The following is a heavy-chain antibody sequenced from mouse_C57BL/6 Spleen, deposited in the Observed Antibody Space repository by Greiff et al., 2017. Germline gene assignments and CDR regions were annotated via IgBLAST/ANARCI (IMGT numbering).Heavy chain of an antibody. CDR2: ISDGGSYT. CDR1: GFTFSSYA. Sequence: EVQRVESGGGLVKPGGSLKLSCAASGFTFSSYAMSWVRQTPEKRLEWVATISDGGSYTYYPDNVKGRFTISRDNAKNNLYLQMSHLKSEDTAMYYCARDADYDGYYAMDYWGQGTSGTVSS. J-gene: IGHJ4*01. CDR3: ARDADYDGYYAMDY. D-gene: IGHD2-4*01. V-gene: IGHV5-4*01.